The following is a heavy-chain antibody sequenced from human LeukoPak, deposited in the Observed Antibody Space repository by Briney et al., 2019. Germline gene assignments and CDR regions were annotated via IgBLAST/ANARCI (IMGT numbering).Heavy chain of an antibody. CDR1: GLTFRSYA. J-gene: IGHJ4*02. CDR2: LCYSEDST. D-gene: IGHD1-26*01. V-gene: IGHV3-23*01. CDR3: AKAASGSYLYYFDY. Sequence: GGPLRHSRAPSGLTFRSYAVMCPPQAPGRGLEGVSSLCYSEDSTYYVDSGQGRFTISRDNSDNALYLQLNSLRAEDTAVYYCAKAASGSYLYYFDYWAQGTLVSVS.